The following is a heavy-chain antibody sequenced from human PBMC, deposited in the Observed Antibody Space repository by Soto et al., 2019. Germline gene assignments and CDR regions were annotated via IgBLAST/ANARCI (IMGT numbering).Heavy chain of an antibody. CDR1: SYSLTTYW. D-gene: IGHD6-19*01. Sequence: GESPKISDKGSSYSLTTYWIGSVRQMPVKVREWMGIISPADSDTRYSPSFQGQVTISADNASSTAYMQWSSLKASDTDMYYCARKMGGAGTYHGMDVLAPGATVTVSS. CDR3: ARKMGGAGTYHGMDV. V-gene: IGHV5-51*01. CDR2: ISPADSDT. J-gene: IGHJ6*02.